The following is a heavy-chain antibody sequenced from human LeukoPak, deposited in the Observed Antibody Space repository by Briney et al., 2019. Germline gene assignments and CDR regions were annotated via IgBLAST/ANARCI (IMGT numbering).Heavy chain of an antibody. J-gene: IGHJ3*02. Sequence: SVKVSCKASGGTSSNSPIMWVRQAPGQGLEWMGRIIPIFDKTDYAQKFQDRVTITADRQELRSLRSDDTAVYYCARGRSGSYYGFDIWGQGTMVTVSS. D-gene: IGHD3-10*01. V-gene: IGHV1-69*04. CDR3: ARGRSGSYYGFDI. CDR1: GGTSSNSP. CDR2: IIPIFDKT.